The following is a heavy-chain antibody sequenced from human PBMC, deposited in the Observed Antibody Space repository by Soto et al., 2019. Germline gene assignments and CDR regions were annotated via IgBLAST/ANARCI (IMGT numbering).Heavy chain of an antibody. CDR3: ARGGTVGPQSTEHFQH. CDR1: GFTFSSYA. Sequence: QVQLVESGGGVVQPGRSLRLSCAASGFTFSSYAMHWVRQAPGKGLEWVAVISYDGSNKYYADSVKGRFTISRDNSKNTLYLQMNSLRAEDTAVYYCARGGTVGPQSTEHFQHWGQGTLVTVSS. V-gene: IGHV3-30-3*01. CDR2: ISYDGSNK. J-gene: IGHJ1*01. D-gene: IGHD4-17*01.